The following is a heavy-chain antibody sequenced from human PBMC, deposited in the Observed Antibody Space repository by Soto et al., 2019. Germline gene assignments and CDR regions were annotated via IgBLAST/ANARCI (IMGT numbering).Heavy chain of an antibody. V-gene: IGHV2-70*01. J-gene: IGHJ6*02. CDR1: GFSLSTSGMC. CDR3: ARIGVIAAAGTSTNPYYFGMDV. CDR2: IDWDDDK. D-gene: IGHD6-13*01. Sequence: GSGPTLVNPTQTLTLTCTFSGFSLSTSGMCVSWNRQPPGKALEWLALIDWDDDKYYSTSLKTRLTISKDTSKNQVVLTMTNMDPVDTATYYCARIGVIAAAGTSTNPYYFGMDVWGQGTTVTVS.